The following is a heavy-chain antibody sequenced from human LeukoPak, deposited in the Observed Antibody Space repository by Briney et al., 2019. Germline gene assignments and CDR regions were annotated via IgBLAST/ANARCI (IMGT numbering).Heavy chain of an antibody. Sequence: SQTLSLTCTVSGGSISSGDYYWSWIHQPPGKGLEWIGYIYYSGSTYYNPSLKSRVTISVDTSKNQFSLKLSSVTAADAAVYYCARAYYDILTGYGPDAFDIWGQGTMVTVSS. CDR2: IYYSGST. V-gene: IGHV4-30-4*01. CDR1: GGSISSGDYY. J-gene: IGHJ3*02. D-gene: IGHD3-9*01. CDR3: ARAYYDILTGYGPDAFDI.